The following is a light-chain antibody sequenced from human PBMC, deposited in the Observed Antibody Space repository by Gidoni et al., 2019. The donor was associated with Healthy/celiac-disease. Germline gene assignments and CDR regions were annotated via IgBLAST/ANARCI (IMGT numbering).Light chain of an antibody. CDR2: GAS. CDR1: RSVSSSY. V-gene: IGKV3-20*01. Sequence: EIVLTQSPGTLSLSPGERATLSCRASRSVSSSYLAWYQQKPGQAPRLLIYGASSRATGLPDRFSGSGSGTDFTLTISRLEPEDFAVYYCQQYGSSRTFXXXTKVEIK. CDR3: QQYGSSRT. J-gene: IGKJ1*01.